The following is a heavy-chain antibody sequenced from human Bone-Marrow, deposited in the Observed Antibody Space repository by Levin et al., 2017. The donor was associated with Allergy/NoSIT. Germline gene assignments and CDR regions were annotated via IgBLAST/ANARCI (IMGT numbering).Heavy chain of an antibody. CDR2: ISVYNGDT. CDR1: GYTFTSFG. Sequence: ASVKVSCRASGYTFTSFGISWVRQAPGQGLEWMGGISVYNGDTKYAENFQGRVTMTTDTSTTTAYMELRSLRSDDTAIYYSATDHSPFTLVQGISGYYFYLDVWGKGTTVTVSS. V-gene: IGHV1-18*01. D-gene: IGHD3-10*01. CDR3: ATDHSPFTLVQGISGYYFYLDV. J-gene: IGHJ6*03.